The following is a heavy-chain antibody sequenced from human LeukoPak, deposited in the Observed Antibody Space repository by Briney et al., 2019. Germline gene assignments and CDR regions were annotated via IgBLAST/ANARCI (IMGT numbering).Heavy chain of an antibody. D-gene: IGHD6-19*01. CDR1: GFTFSSYG. CDR2: ISYDGSNK. J-gene: IGHJ4*02. V-gene: IGHV3-30*18. CDR3: AKDLTAGTFDY. Sequence: GGSLRLSCAASGFTFSSYGMHWVRQAPGKGLEWVAVISYDGSNKYYADSVKGRFTISRDNSKNTLYLRMNSLRAEDTAVYYCAKDLTAGTFDYWGQGTLVTVSS.